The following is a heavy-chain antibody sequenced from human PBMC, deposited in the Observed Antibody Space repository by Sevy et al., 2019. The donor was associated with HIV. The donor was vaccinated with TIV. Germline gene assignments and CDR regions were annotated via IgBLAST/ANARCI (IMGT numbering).Heavy chain of an antibody. J-gene: IGHJ6*02. V-gene: IGHV3-48*01. CDR1: GFTFSSYS. CDR2: ISSSSSTI. CDR3: ARDSVLLWFRENYYGMDV. D-gene: IGHD3-10*01. Sequence: GGSLRLSCAASGFTFSSYSMNWVRQAPGKGLEWVSYISSSSSTIYYADSVKGRFTISRDNAKNSLYLQMNSLRAEDTAVYYCARDSVLLWFRENYYGMDVWGQGTMVTVSS.